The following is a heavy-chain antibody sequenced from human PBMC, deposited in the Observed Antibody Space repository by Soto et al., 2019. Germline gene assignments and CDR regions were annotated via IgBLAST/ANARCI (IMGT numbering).Heavy chain of an antibody. V-gene: IGHV3-15*07. CDR1: GFTFSNAW. CDR3: TTGGSYYEFWSGYSPDDAFDI. J-gene: IGHJ3*02. CDR2: IKSKTDGGTT. D-gene: IGHD3-3*01. Sequence: PGGSLRLSCAASGFTFSNAWMNWVRQAPGKGLEWVGRIKSKTDGGTTDYAAPVKGRFTISRDDSKNTLYLQMNSLKTEDTAVYYCTTGGSYYEFWSGYSPDDAFDIWGQGTMVTVSS.